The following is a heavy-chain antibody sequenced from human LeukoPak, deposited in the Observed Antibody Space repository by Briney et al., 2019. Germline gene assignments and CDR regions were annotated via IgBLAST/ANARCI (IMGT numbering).Heavy chain of an antibody. CDR3: ARHVLRWLQLDY. Sequence: SETLSLTCAVYGGSFSSYYWGWIRQPPGKGLEWIGSIYYSGSTYYNPSLKSRVTISVDTSKNQLSMKLSSVTAADTAVYYCARHVLRWLQLDYWGQGTLVTVSS. D-gene: IGHD5-24*01. CDR2: IYYSGST. J-gene: IGHJ4*02. V-gene: IGHV4-39*01. CDR1: GGSFSSYY.